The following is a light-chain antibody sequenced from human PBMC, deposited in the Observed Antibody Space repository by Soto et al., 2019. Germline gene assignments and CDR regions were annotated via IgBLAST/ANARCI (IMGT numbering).Light chain of an antibody. CDR2: GAS. J-gene: IGKJ5*01. Sequence: EIVLTQSPGTLSLSPGERSILSCRASQSVSSNLAWYQQKPGQAPRLXXYGASTRATGIPDRFSGSGSGTDFTLTISRLEPEDFAVYYGQQYGSSPPITFGQGTRLEIK. CDR1: QSVSSN. V-gene: IGKV3-20*01. CDR3: QQYGSSPPIT.